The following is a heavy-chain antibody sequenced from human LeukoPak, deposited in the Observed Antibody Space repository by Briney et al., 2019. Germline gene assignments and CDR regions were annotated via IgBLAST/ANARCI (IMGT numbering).Heavy chain of an antibody. J-gene: IGHJ4*02. CDR1: GFTVSSNY. CDR2: IRYDGSNK. D-gene: IGHD3-10*01. V-gene: IGHV3-30*02. CDR3: AKDFPYGSGSYTAVY. Sequence: GGSLRLSCAASGFTVSSNYMSWVRQAPGKGLEWVAFIRYDGSNKYYADSVKGRFTISRDNSKNTLYLQMNSLRAEDTAVYYCAKDFPYGSGSYTAVYWGQGTLVTVSS.